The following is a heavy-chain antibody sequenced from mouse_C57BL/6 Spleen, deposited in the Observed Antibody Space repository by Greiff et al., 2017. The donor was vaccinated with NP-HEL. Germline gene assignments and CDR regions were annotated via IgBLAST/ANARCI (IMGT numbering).Heavy chain of an antibody. V-gene: IGHV1-61*01. J-gene: IGHJ2*01. CDR3: ARGGDWDYCGY. CDR1: GYTFTSYW. Sequence: QVQLQQPGAELVRPGSSVKLSCKASGYTFTSYWMDWVKQRPGQGLEWIGNIYPSDSETHYNQKFKDKATLTVDKSSSTSYMQLSSLTSEDSAVYYCARGGDWDYCGYWGQGATLTVSS. CDR2: IYPSDSET. D-gene: IGHD4-1*01.